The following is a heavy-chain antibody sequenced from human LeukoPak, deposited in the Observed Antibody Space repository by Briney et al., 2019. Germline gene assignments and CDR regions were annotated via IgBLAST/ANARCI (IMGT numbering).Heavy chain of an antibody. V-gene: IGHV3-48*03. J-gene: IGHJ4*02. CDR1: GFNFRSYE. Sequence: GGSLRLSCAASGFNFRSYEMNWVRQAPGKGLEWVSYISISGSTIYYADSVKGRFTISRDNAKNSLYLQMNSLRAEDTAVYYCAKKTGTMSFDYWGQGTLVTDSS. D-gene: IGHD1-7*01. CDR3: AKKTGTMSFDY. CDR2: ISISGSTI.